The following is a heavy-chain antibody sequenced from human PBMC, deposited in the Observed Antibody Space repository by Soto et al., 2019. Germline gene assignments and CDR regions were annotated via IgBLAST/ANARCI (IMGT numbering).Heavy chain of an antibody. CDR2: ISYSGRDI. Sequence: GGSLRLSCVASGFPFATSDMDWVRQPPGQGLEWISQISYSGRDIRYSDSVKGRFTISRDNVNNALHMHMTSLRVEDTGLYYCARAVVSAYREYDSDWSAPWGQGTPVTVSS. CDR3: ARAVVSAYREYDSDWSAP. D-gene: IGHD3-16*01. J-gene: IGHJ5*02. CDR1: GFPFATSD. V-gene: IGHV3-48*03.